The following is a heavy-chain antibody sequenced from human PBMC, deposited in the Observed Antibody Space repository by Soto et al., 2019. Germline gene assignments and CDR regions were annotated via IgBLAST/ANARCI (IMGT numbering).Heavy chain of an antibody. J-gene: IGHJ4*02. CDR3: AKAPLESGYDLDD. V-gene: IGHV3-23*01. CDR2: SSASGGST. D-gene: IGHD5-12*01. Sequence: VQLLDSGGGLVQPGGSLRLSCAASGFTFSNYVMNWVRQAPGTGLDWVSASSASGGSTYYADSVKGRCTISRDNSKNTPYLHMSSRRGGDTAVYYCAKAPLESGYDLDDWGQGTLVTVSS. CDR1: GFTFSNYV.